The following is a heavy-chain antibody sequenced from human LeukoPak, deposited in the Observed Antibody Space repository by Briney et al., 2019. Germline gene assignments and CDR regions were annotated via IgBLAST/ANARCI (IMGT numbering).Heavy chain of an antibody. CDR2: IHSDGSST. D-gene: IGHD3-22*01. J-gene: IGHJ6*03. CDR1: GFTFSGYW. Sequence: GGSLRLSCVASGFTFSGYWMHWVRQAPGKGLVWVSRIHSDGSSTTYADSVKGRFTISRDNSKNTLYLQMNSLRAEDTAVYYCAKDHLSGYLGYYYYYMDVWGKGTTVTVSS. CDR3: AKDHLSGYLGYYYYYMDV. V-gene: IGHV3-74*01.